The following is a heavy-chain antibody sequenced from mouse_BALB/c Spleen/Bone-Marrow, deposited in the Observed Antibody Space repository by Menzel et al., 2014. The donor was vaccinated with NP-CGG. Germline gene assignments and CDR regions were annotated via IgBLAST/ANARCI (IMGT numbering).Heavy chain of an antibody. V-gene: IGHV5-6*01. J-gene: IGHJ3*01. CDR2: ISSGGSYT. Sequence: EAHRVETRGNLSKPGGSLKLSCAAYGFTFSSYGMSWVRQTPDKRLEWVATISSGGSYTYYPDSVKGRFTISRDNAKNTLYLQMRSLKSEDTAMYYCARGGGAYYGNYWFAYLSQATPITVSA. D-gene: IGHD2-10*01. CDR3: ARGGGAYYGNYWFAY. CDR1: GFTFSSYG.